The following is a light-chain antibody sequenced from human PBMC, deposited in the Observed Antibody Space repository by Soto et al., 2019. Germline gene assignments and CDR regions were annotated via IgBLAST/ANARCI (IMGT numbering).Light chain of an antibody. Sequence: QSVLTQPPSASGTPGQRVTISCSGSISNIGSNHVYWYQQFPGMAPKLLMYRSDQRPTGVPDRFSGSKSGTSASLAISGLRSDDEADYYCSARDDSLSGVVFGGGTKVTVL. CDR1: ISNIGSNH. J-gene: IGLJ2*01. V-gene: IGLV1-47*01. CDR2: RSD. CDR3: SARDDSLSGVV.